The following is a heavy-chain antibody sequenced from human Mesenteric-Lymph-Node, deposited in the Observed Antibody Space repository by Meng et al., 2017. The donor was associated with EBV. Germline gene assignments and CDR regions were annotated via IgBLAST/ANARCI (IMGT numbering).Heavy chain of an antibody. CDR3: AKASLNSGSNYQAFDY. CDR1: GYTFTDYY. D-gene: IGHD3-10*01. CDR2: VDPEDGET. J-gene: IGHJ4*02. V-gene: IGHV1-69-2*01. Sequence: GQLGQSGAEVKKPGASVKVSYKASGYTFTDYYIHWVQQAPGRRLEWMGLVDPEDGETIYAEKFQGKVTITADMSTDTVYMELNSLGSGDTAIYYCAKASLNSGSNYQAFDYWGQGTLVTVSS.